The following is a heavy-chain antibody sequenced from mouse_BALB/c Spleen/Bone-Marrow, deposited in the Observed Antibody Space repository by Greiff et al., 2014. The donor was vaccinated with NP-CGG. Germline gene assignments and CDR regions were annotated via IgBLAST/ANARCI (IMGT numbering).Heavy chain of an antibody. CDR3: VRGYYYGSSPFDY. Sequence: VKLVESGPGLVAPSQSLSMTCTVSGFSLTTYDISWIRQPPGKGLEWLGVIWTGGGTNYNSAFMSRLTISKDNSKSQVFLKMNGLQTDDTAIYYCVRGYYYGSSPFDYWGQGTTLTVSS. J-gene: IGHJ2*01. D-gene: IGHD1-1*01. CDR1: GFSLTTYD. V-gene: IGHV2-9-2*01. CDR2: IWTGGGT.